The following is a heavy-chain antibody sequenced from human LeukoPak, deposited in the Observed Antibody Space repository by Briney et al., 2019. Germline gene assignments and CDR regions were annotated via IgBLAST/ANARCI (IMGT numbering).Heavy chain of an antibody. Sequence: PGGSLRLSCAASGFTFSIYDMHWVRQATGKGLEWVSAIGTAGDTYYPGSVKGRFTISRENAKNSLYLQMNSLRAGDTAVYYCARLGYAYDAFDIWGQGTMVTVSS. D-gene: IGHD5-12*01. CDR3: ARLGYAYDAFDI. V-gene: IGHV3-13*01. J-gene: IGHJ3*02. CDR2: IGTAGDT. CDR1: GFTFSIYD.